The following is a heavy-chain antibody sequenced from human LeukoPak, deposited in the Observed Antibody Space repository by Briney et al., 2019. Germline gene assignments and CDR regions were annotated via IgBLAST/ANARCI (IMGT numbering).Heavy chain of an antibody. CDR1: GFTFSSYS. D-gene: IGHD1-1*01. CDR3: AKTESAGTFDY. CDR2: ISSSSSYI. J-gene: IGHJ4*02. V-gene: IGHV3-21*04. Sequence: GGSLRLSCAASGFTFSSYSMNWVRQAPGKGLEWVSSISSSSSYIYYADSVKGRFTISRDNSKNTLYLQMNSLRAEDTAVYYCAKTESAGTFDYWGQGTLVTVSS.